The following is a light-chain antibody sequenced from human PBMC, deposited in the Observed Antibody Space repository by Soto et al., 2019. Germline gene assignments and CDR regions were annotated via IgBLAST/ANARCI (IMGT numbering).Light chain of an antibody. CDR3: QRYGSSPPYT. CDR1: QSVTNNQ. V-gene: IGKV3-20*01. Sequence: EVVLTQSPGTLSLSPGERVTLSCRASQSVTNNQLAWYQHRPGQAPRLLMYGASTRLTGIPDRFSGSGSGTDFTLTISRLEPEDFGVYYCQRYGSSPPYTFGQGTKLEFK. J-gene: IGKJ2*01. CDR2: GAS.